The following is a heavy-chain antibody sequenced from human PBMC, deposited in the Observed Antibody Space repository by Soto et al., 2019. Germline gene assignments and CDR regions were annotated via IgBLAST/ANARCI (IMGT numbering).Heavy chain of an antibody. J-gene: IGHJ4*02. D-gene: IGHD3-9*01. CDR2: ISWNSGSI. CDR1: GFTFDDYA. Sequence: DVQLVESGGGLVQPGRSLRLSCAASGFTFDDYAMHWVRQAPGKGLEWVSGISWNSGSIGYADSVKGRFTISRDNAKNSLYLQMNSLRAEDTALYYCAKDPHYDILTGFDYWGQGTLVTVSS. CDR3: AKDPHYDILTGFDY. V-gene: IGHV3-9*01.